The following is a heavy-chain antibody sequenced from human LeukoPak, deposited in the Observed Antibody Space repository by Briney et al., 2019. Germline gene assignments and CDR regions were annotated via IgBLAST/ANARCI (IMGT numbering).Heavy chain of an antibody. J-gene: IGHJ4*02. D-gene: IGHD2-8*01. Sequence: PGGSLRLSCAASGFTFGTYAMSWVRQAPGKGLEWVSAISGSGGSTYYADSVKGRFTISRDDSKNTLYLQMNSLRAEDTAVYYCADTVLARDYWGQGTLVTVSS. CDR3: ADTVLARDY. V-gene: IGHV3-23*01. CDR1: GFTFGTYA. CDR2: ISGSGGST.